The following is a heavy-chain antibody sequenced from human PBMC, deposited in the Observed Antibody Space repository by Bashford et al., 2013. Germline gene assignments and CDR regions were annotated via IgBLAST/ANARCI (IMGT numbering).Heavy chain of an antibody. CDR1: GFTFSSYA. V-gene: IGHV3-23*01. Sequence: GSLRLSCAASGFTFSSYAMSWVRQAPGKGLEWVSAISGSGGSTYYADSVKGRFTISRDNSKNTLYLQMNSLRAEDTAVYYCAKHYDSSGYYGYFDYWGQGTLVTVSS. CDR2: ISGSGGST. CDR3: AKHYDSSGYYGYFDY. J-gene: IGHJ4*02. D-gene: IGHD3-22*01.